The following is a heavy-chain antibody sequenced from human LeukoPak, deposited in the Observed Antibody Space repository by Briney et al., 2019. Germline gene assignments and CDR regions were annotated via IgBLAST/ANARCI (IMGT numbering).Heavy chain of an antibody. CDR2: IKHSGST. CDR3: ARGTTVTTFQAGTYCYYYIDV. J-gene: IGHJ6*03. V-gene: IGHV4-34*01. Sequence: PSETLSLTCAVYGGSFNGHHWTWIRQAPGKGLEWIGEIKHSGSTNYNPSLKSRVTISVDTSKNHFSLKLSSVTAADTALYYCARGTTVTTFQAGTYCYYYIDVWGKGTTVAVSS. CDR1: GGSFNGHH. D-gene: IGHD4-17*01.